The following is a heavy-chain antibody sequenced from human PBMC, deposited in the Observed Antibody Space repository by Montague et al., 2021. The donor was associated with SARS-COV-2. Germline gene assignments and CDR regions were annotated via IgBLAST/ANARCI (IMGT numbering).Heavy chain of an antibody. D-gene: IGHD2-15*01. CDR3: ARALYCSGGSCYPNWFDL. V-gene: IGHV4-59*01. Sequence: SETLSLTCTVSGGSISSYNWYWIRHPPGTGMELIGYIYYSCSTNYNSYLTSRVTISVDTAKNQYPLKLSSVTAADTAASYCARALYCSGGSCYPNWFDLWGQGTLVTVSS. J-gene: IGHJ5*02. CDR2: IYYSCST. CDR1: GGSISSYN.